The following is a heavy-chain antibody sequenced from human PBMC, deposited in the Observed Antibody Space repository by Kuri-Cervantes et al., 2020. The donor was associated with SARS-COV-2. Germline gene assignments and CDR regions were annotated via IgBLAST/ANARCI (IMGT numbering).Heavy chain of an antibody. V-gene: IGHV4-39*07. D-gene: IGHD1-26*01. CDR1: GDSIASSSYD. CDR3: ARSLPWDLRGNDAFDI. CDR2: IYYTGNT. Sequence: AETLCFTGKVLGDSIASSSYDWGGIRQSPGKGLEWLGSIYYTGNTYYTPCLKSRVTISVDTSKNQFSLKLSSVTAADTAVYYCARSLPWDLRGNDAFDIWGQGTMVTVSS. J-gene: IGHJ3*02.